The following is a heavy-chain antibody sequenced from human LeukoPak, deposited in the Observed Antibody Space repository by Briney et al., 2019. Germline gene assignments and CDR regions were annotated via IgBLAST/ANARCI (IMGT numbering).Heavy chain of an antibody. V-gene: IGHV1-18*01. CDR1: GYTFTSYG. J-gene: IGHJ4*02. Sequence: ASVTVSCKASGYTFTSYGISWVRQAPGQGLEWMVWISAYNGNTNYAQKLQGRVTMTTDTSTSTAYMELRSLRSDDTAVYYCARGYSSSWYPYYFDYWGQGTLVTVSS. D-gene: IGHD6-13*01. CDR2: ISAYNGNT. CDR3: ARGYSSSWYPYYFDY.